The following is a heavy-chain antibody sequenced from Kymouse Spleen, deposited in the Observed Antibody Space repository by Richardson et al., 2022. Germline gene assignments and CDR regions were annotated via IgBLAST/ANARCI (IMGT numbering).Heavy chain of an antibody. CDR1: GGSISSSSYY. Sequence: QLQLQESGPGLVKPSETLSLTCTVSGGSISSSSYYWGWIRQPPGKGLEWIGSIYYSGSTYYNPSLKSRVTISVDTSKNQFSLKLSSVTAADTAVYYCARSGYCSSTSCQGYYYYGMDVWGQGTTVTVSS. J-gene: IGHJ6*02. CDR2: IYYSGST. V-gene: IGHV4-39*01. CDR3: ARSGYCSSTSCQGYYYYGMDV. D-gene: IGHD2-2*02.